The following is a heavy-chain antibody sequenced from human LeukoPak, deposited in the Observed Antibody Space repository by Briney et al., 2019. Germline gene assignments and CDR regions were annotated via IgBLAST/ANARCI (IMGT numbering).Heavy chain of an antibody. J-gene: IGHJ4*02. CDR3: AKDQGYSYYYLDY. Sequence: GESLRLSCAASGFTFNTHAMSWVRQAPGKGLEWVSGINGNGASTYYSDSVKGRFTISRDNSKNTLYLQMSSLRAEDTAVYYCAKDQGYSYYYLDYWGQGTLVTVSS. V-gene: IGHV3-23*01. CDR1: GFTFNTHA. D-gene: IGHD5-18*01. CDR2: INGNGAST.